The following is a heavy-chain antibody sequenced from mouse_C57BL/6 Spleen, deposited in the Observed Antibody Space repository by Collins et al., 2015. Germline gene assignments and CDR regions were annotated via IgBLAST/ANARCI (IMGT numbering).Heavy chain of an antibody. D-gene: IGHD1-1*01. CDR1: GYSITSDYA. J-gene: IGHJ3*01. Sequence: DVQLQESGPGLVKPSQSLSLTCTVTGYSITSDYAWNWIRQFPGNKLEWMGYISYSGSTSYNPSLKSRISITRDTSKNQFFLQLNSVTTEDTATYYCARNYYGSTWFAYWGQGTLVTVSA. CDR3: ARNYYGSTWFAY. CDR2: ISYSGST. V-gene: IGHV3-2*02.